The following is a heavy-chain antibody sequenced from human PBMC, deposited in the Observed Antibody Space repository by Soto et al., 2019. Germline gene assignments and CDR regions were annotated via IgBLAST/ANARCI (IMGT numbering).Heavy chain of an antibody. CDR2: IYPDESDT. Sequence: GESLKISCKGSGYSFTKYWIGWVRQMPGKGLEWMAIIYPDESDTRYSPSFQGHVTISADKSISTAYLQWSSLKASDTAMYYCARRGASPDYYYYGMDVWGQGTTVTVSS. J-gene: IGHJ6*02. CDR3: ARRGASPDYYYYGMDV. V-gene: IGHV5-51*01. CDR1: GYSFTKYW. D-gene: IGHD6-6*01.